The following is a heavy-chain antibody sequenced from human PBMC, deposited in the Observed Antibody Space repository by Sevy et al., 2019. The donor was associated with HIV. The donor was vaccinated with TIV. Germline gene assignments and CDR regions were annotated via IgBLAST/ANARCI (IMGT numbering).Heavy chain of an antibody. CDR1: GFTFSSYD. CDR2: ISSSGSSI. J-gene: IGHJ5*02. V-gene: IGHV3-48*03. D-gene: IGHD2-8*01. Sequence: GGSLRLSCTASGFTFSSYDMNWVRQAPGKGLEWVSKISSSGSSIYYADSVKGRFTISRDNAKNSLNLQMNSLRAEDTTVYYCTRNGGAFDNGFDPWGQGTLVTVSS. CDR3: TRNGGAFDNGFDP.